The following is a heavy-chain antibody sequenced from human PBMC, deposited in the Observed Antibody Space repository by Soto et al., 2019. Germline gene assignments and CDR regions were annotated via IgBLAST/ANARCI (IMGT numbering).Heavy chain of an antibody. V-gene: IGHV4-59*01. CDR3: ARVDDFGTEAWFDP. CDR1: GGSISSYY. CDR2: IYYSGST. Sequence: PSETLSLTCTVSGGSISSYYWSWIRQPPGKGLEWIGYIYYSGSTNYNPSLKSRVTISVDTSKNQFSLKLSSVTAADTAVYYCARVDDFGTEAWFDPWGQGTLVTVSS. D-gene: IGHD3-3*01. J-gene: IGHJ5*02.